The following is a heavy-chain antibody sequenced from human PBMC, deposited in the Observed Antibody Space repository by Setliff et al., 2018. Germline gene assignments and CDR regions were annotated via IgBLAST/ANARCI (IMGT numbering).Heavy chain of an antibody. J-gene: IGHJ6*02. D-gene: IGHD3-10*01. CDR1: GFTFGDYA. Sequence: GESLKISCTASGFTFGDYAMSWVRQAPGKGLEWVGFIRSKAYGGTTEYAASVKGRFTISRDDSKSIAYLQMNSLKTEDTAVYYCTRAPGGSGSFYYYYGMDVWGQGTTVTVSS. CDR2: IRSKAYGGTT. V-gene: IGHV3-49*04. CDR3: TRAPGGSGSFYYYYGMDV.